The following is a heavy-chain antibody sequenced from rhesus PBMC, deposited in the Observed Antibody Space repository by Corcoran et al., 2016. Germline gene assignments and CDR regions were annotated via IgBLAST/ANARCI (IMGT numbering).Heavy chain of an antibody. CDR2: IYGSSTST. Sequence: QVQLQESGPGVVKPSETLSLTCAVSGGAISDSYRWSWIRQPPGKGLEWIGYIYGSSTSTNYNPSLKSRVTISKDTSKNQFSLKLSSVTAADTAVYYCARDSPYIAAGFFDYWGQGVLVTVSS. V-gene: IGHV4S10*01. J-gene: IGHJ4*01. CDR3: ARDSPYIAAGFFDY. D-gene: IGHD6-13*01. CDR1: GGAISDSYR.